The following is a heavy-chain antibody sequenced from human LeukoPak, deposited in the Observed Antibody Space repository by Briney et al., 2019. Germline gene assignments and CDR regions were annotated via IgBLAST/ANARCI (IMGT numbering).Heavy chain of an antibody. CDR1: GFTFSSYS. CDR2: ISSSSSYI. J-gene: IGHJ4*02. Sequence: GGSLRLSCAASGFTFSSYSMNWVRQAPGKGLEWVSSISSSSSYIYYADSVKGRFTISRDSAKNSLYLQMNSLRAEDTAVYYCARDLSGYSYGYDYWGQGTLVTVSS. V-gene: IGHV3-21*01. CDR3: ARDLSGYSYGYDY. D-gene: IGHD5-18*01.